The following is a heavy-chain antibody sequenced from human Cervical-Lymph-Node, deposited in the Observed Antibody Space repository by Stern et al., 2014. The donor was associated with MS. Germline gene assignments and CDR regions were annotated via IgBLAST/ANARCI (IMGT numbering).Heavy chain of an antibody. J-gene: IGHJ4*02. CDR3: AGDGMTAATYYFDF. V-gene: IGHV1-46*01. CDR2: IKPSGGRT. Sequence: QVQLVQSGAEVKKPWASVKVSCKASGYSFTSYYMHWVRQAPGQGLEWMGIIKPSGGRTNYAQQFTDRVPMPRDTFTRTVYIETSSLRSEDTALYYCAGDGMTAATYYFDFWGQGTVVTVSS. D-gene: IGHD6-13*01. CDR1: GYSFTSYY.